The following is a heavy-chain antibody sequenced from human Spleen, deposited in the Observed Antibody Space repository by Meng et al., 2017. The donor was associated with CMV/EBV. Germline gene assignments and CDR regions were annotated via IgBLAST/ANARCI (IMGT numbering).Heavy chain of an antibody. CDR2: INPKSGGT. CDR3: ASYCSSTSCHGHYYYYYGMDV. J-gene: IGHJ6*02. Sequence: ASVKVSCKASGYTFTGYYMHWVRQAPGEGLEWMGWINPKSGGTNSAQKFQGRVTMTRDTSISTAYMELSSLRSEDTAVYYCASYCSSTSCHGHYYYYYGMDVWGQGTTVTVSS. V-gene: IGHV1-2*02. CDR1: GYTFTGYY. D-gene: IGHD2-2*01.